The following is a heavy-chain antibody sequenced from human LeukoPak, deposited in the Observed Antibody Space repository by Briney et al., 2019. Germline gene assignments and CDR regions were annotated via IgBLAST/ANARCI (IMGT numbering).Heavy chain of an antibody. D-gene: IGHD1-26*01. CDR3: AVGAKPDAFDI. J-gene: IGHJ3*02. Sequence: GASVKVSCKSSGYTFIDSYIHWVRQAPGQGLEWMGWINPNSGGTNYAQKFQGRVTMTRDTSISTAYMELSRLRSDDTAVYYCAVGAKPDAFDIWGQGTMVTVSS. CDR2: INPNSGGT. V-gene: IGHV1-2*02. CDR1: GYTFIDSY.